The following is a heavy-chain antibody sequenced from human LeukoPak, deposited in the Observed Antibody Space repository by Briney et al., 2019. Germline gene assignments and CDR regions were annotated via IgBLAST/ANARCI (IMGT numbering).Heavy chain of an antibody. V-gene: IGHV7-4-1*02. J-gene: IGHJ4*02. CDR2: SNTNTGNP. CDR1: GYTFTSYA. Sequence: ASVKVSCKASGYTFTSYAMNWGRQAPGQGLEWMGCSNTNTGNPTYAQGFTGRFVFSLDTSVSTAYLQISSLKAEDTAVYYCARTYSLYYFDYWGQGPLVTVSS. D-gene: IGHD3-16*01. CDR3: ARTYSLYYFDY.